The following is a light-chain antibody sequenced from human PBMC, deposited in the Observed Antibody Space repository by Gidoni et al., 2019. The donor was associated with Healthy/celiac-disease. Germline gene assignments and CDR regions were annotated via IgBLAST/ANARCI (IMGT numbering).Light chain of an antibody. CDR2: AAS. CDR1: QSISSY. V-gene: IGKV1-39*01. Sequence: DIQMTPSPSSLSASVGDRVTITCRASQSISSYLNWYQQKPGKAPKLLIYAASSLQSGVPSRLSGSGSGTDFTLTISSLQPEDFATYYCQQSYSTPSCSFGQGTKLEIK. J-gene: IGKJ2*04. CDR3: QQSYSTPSCS.